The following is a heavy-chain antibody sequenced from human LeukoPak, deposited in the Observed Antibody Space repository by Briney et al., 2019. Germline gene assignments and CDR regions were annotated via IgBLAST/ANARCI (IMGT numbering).Heavy chain of an antibody. Sequence: GASVKVSCKASGGTFSSYAISWVRQAPGQGLEWMGGIIPIFGTANYAQKFQGRVTITTDESTSTAYMELSSLRSEDTAVYYCAREKYYDFWSPPDYWGQGTLVTVSS. J-gene: IGHJ4*02. V-gene: IGHV1-69*05. CDR1: GGTFSSYA. CDR3: AREKYYDFWSPPDY. CDR2: IIPIFGTA. D-gene: IGHD3-3*01.